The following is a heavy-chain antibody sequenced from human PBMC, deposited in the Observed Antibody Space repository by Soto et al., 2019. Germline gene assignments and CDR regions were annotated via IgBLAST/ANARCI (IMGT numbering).Heavy chain of an antibody. D-gene: IGHD2-15*01. CDR3: ARERSGYFDY. CDR1: GYTLTSYD. J-gene: IGHJ4*02. Sequence: QVQLVQSGAEVKKPGASVKVSCKASGYTLTSYDINWLRQATGQGLEWRGWMNPNSGNTGYAQKFQGRVTMTRNTSISTAYMERGSLRSEDTAVYYCARERSGYFDYWGQGTLVTVSS. CDR2: MNPNSGNT. V-gene: IGHV1-8*02.